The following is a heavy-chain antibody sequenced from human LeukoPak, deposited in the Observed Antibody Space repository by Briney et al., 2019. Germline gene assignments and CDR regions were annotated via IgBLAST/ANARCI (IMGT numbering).Heavy chain of an antibody. Sequence: SVKVSRKASGGTFSSYAISWVRQAPGQGLEWMGGIIPIFGTANYAQKFQGRVTITADKSTSTAYMELSSLRSEDTAVYYCARGRPWIQLWLRAYYFDYWGQGTLVTVSS. D-gene: IGHD5-18*01. V-gene: IGHV1-69*06. CDR1: GGTFSSYA. CDR3: ARGRPWIQLWLRAYYFDY. J-gene: IGHJ4*02. CDR2: IIPIFGTA.